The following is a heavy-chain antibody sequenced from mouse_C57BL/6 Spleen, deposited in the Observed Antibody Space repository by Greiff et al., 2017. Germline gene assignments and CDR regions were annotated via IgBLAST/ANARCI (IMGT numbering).Heavy chain of an antibody. J-gene: IGHJ3*01. CDR3: ARILYDYDGFAY. CDR1: GFTFTDYY. CDR2: IRNKANGYTT. Sequence: EVQLVESGGGLVQPGGSLSLSCAASGFTFTDYYMSWVRQPPGKALEWLGFIRNKANGYTTEYSASVKGRFTISRDNSQSILYLQMNALRAEDSATYYCARILYDYDGFAYWGQGTLVTVSA. V-gene: IGHV7-3*01. D-gene: IGHD2-4*01.